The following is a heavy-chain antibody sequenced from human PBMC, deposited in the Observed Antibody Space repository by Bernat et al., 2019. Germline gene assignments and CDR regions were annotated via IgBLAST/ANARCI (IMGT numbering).Heavy chain of an antibody. J-gene: IGHJ4*02. CDR3: ARDRYCSGGSCYFMRAY. D-gene: IGHD2-15*01. CDR1: GYTFTSYG. Sequence: QVQLVQSGAEVKKPGASVKVSCKASGYTFTSYGIRWVRQAPGQGLEWMGWISAYNGNTNYAQKLQGRVTMTTDTSTSTAYMGLRGLRSDDTAVYYCARDRYCSGGSCYFMRAYWGQGTLVTVSS. V-gene: IGHV1-18*01. CDR2: ISAYNGNT.